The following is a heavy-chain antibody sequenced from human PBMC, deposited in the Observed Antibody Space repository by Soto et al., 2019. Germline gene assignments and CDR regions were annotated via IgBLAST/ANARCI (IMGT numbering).Heavy chain of an antibody. CDR1: GYTFTSYI. Sequence: QVQLVQSGAEVKKPGASVKLSCEASGYTFTSYIISWVRQAPGQGLQWMGWISVHNGDTDYAQNLQGRVTMTTDTSTNTAYMELWSLRADDTAVYYCARTNTIFGVVIIRYFDHWGQGALVTVSS. D-gene: IGHD3-3*01. CDR3: ARTNTIFGVVIIRYFDH. CDR2: ISVHNGDT. J-gene: IGHJ4*02. V-gene: IGHV1-18*01.